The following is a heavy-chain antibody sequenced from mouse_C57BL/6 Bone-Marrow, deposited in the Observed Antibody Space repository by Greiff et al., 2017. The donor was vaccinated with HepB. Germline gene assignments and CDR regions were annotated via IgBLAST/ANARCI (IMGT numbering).Heavy chain of an antibody. CDR2: IYPRSGNT. J-gene: IGHJ2*01. D-gene: IGHD1-1*02. Sequence: LQESGAELARPGASVKLSCKASGYTFTSYGISWVKQRTGQGLEWIGEIYPRSGNTYYNEKFKGKATLTADKSSSTAYMELRSLTSEDSAVYFCARGVEYYFDYWGQGTTLTVSS. CDR3: ARGVEYYFDY. V-gene: IGHV1-81*01. CDR1: GYTFTSYG.